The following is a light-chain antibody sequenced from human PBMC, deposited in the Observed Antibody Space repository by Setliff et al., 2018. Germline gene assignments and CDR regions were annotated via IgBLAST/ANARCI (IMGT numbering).Light chain of an antibody. CDR1: NSDVGFYNR. CDR2: EVS. CDR3: GSYTTRSTVV. J-gene: IGLJ1*01. Sequence: QSALAQPPSVSGSPGQSVTLSCTGSNSDVGFYNRVSWYQQPPGTAPKLLIYEVSNRPSGVPDRFSRSKSGNTASLTISGLQAEDEAAYYCGSYTTRSTVVFGTGTKVTVL. V-gene: IGLV2-18*02.